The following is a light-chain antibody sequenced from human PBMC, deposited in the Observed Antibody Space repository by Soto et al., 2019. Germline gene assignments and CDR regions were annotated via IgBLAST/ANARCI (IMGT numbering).Light chain of an antibody. CDR3: QQYTSYSRA. V-gene: IGKV1-5*01. CDR1: QSISHF. CDR2: DAS. J-gene: IGKJ1*01. Sequence: DIQMTQSPSTLSASVGDRVTITSRARQSISHFLAWHQQKPGKVPKLLIYDASNLGSGVPSRFSGSGSGTDFPLTISGLQPDDFTTYYCQQYTSYSRAFGQGTKVDLK.